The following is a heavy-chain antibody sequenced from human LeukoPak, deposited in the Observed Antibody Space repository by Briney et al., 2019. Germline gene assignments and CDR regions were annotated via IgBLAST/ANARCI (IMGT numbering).Heavy chain of an antibody. CDR1: GFIFSRYE. D-gene: IGHD3-10*01. Sequence: GGSLRLSCAASGFIFSRYEMNWVRQAPGGGLEWVSYISGTSSTIHYSDSVKGRFSVSRDNAKTSLSLEMNNLRDEETAIYYCARDYLYYGLDQWGQGTLVTVSS. J-gene: IGHJ5*02. V-gene: IGHV3-48*03. CDR2: ISGTSSTI. CDR3: ARDYLYYGLDQ.